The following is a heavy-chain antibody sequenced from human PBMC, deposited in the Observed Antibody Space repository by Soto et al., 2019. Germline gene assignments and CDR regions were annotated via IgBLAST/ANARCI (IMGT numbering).Heavy chain of an antibody. D-gene: IGHD2-21*02. CDR2: MYNTGST. Sequence: QVRLQESGPGLVKPSETLSLTCTVSGGSISSYYWSWIRQPPGKGLEWIGYMYNTGSTIYNPSLKSPVPISVDTSKNQFSLTLNSVTAADTAVYYCARDLWGYCGADCYPLDVWGQGTTVTVSS. V-gene: IGHV4-59*01. CDR1: GGSISSYY. J-gene: IGHJ6*02. CDR3: ARDLWGYCGADCYPLDV.